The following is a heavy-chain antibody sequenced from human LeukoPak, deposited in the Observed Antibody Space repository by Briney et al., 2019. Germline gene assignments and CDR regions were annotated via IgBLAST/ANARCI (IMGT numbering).Heavy chain of an antibody. CDR3: ARPRSYYYDSSGYPDAFDI. Sequence: GGSLRLACAASGFTFSRYAMRWVRQAPGKGLEWVANIKQDGSEKYYVDSVKGRFTISRDNAKNSLYLQMNSLRAEDTAVYYCARPRSYYYDSSGYPDAFDIWGQGTMVTVSS. CDR1: GFTFSRYA. J-gene: IGHJ3*02. CDR2: IKQDGSEK. D-gene: IGHD3-22*01. V-gene: IGHV3-7*03.